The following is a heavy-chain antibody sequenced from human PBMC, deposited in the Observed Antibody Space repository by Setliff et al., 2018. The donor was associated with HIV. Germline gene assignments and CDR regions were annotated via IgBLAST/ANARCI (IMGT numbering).Heavy chain of an antibody. Sequence: GGSLRLSCAASGFTFTNYWMHWVRQAPGKGLVWVSRINGDGTDTIYADSVKGRFSMSRDNAKNTLYLQMNSLRAEDTAVYYCTRAAGWNSVRTTHIDNWGQGTQVTVSS. CDR1: GFTFTNYW. V-gene: IGHV3-74*01. CDR3: TRAAGWNSVRTTHIDN. CDR2: INGDGTDT. J-gene: IGHJ4*02. D-gene: IGHD1-1*01.